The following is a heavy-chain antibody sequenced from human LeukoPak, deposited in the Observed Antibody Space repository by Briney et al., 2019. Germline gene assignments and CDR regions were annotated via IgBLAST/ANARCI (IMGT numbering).Heavy chain of an antibody. CDR2: IYYSGST. V-gene: IGHV4-59*01. CDR1: GGSISSYY. D-gene: IGHD3-10*01. CDR3: ARGVSLRDAFDI. J-gene: IGHJ3*02. Sequence: PSETLSLTCTVSGGSISSYYWSWIRQPPGKGLEWIGYIYYSGSTNYNPSLKGRVTISVDTSKNQFSLKLSSVTAADTAVYYCARGVSLRDAFDIWGQGTVVTVSS.